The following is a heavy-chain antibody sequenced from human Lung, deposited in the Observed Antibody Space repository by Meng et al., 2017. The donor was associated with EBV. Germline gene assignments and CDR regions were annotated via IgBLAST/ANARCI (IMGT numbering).Heavy chain of an antibody. D-gene: IGHD3-22*01. CDR3: AKDILRGSGYYFVGRPFDY. CDR1: GCTFSGLA. J-gene: IGHJ4*02. CDR2: ISGSGGST. Sequence: PGRSRGLSWAAFGCTFSGLAMPRVRQAPGKGLEWVSAISGSGGSTYYADSVKGRFTISRDNSKNTLYLQMNSLRAEDTAVYYCAKDILRGSGYYFVGRPFDYWGQGTLVTVSS. V-gene: IGHV3-23*01.